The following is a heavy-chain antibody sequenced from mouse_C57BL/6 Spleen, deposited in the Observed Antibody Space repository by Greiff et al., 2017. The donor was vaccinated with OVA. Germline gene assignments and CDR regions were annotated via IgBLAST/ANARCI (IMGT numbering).Heavy chain of an antibody. J-gene: IGHJ4*01. CDR3: ARHYYFYYAMDY. Sequence: EVKLMESGGGLVQPGGSLKLSCAASGFTFSDYYMYWVRQTPEKRLEWVAYISNGGGSTYYPDTVKGRFTISRDNAKNTLYLQMSRLKSEDTAMYYCARHYYFYYAMDYWGQGTSVTVSS. CDR1: GFTFSDYY. V-gene: IGHV5-12*01. D-gene: IGHD1-1*01. CDR2: ISNGGGST.